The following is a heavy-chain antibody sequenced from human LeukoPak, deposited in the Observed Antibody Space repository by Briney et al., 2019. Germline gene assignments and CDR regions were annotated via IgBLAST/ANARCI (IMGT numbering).Heavy chain of an antibody. V-gene: IGHV1-2*06. CDR3: ARDPTPYYYYYYMDV. J-gene: IGHJ6*03. CDR2: INPNSGGT. CDR1: GYTFTGYY. Sequence: ASVKVSCKASGYTFTGYYMHRVRQAPGQGLEWMGRINPNSGGTNYAQKFQGRVTMTRDTSISTAYMELSRLRSDDTAVYYCARDPTPYYYYYYMDVWGKGTTVTVSS.